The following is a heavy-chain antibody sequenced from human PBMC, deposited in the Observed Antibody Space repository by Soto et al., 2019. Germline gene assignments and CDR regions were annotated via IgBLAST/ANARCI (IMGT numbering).Heavy chain of an antibody. Sequence: SVKVSCKASGGTFSSYAISWVRQAPGQGLEWMGGIIPIFGTANYAQKFQGRVTITADESTSTAYMELSSLRSEDTAVYYCARAKNDYDFWSDPWGQGTLVTVSS. D-gene: IGHD3-3*01. CDR3: ARAKNDYDFWSDP. J-gene: IGHJ5*02. CDR1: GGTFSSYA. V-gene: IGHV1-69*13. CDR2: IIPIFGTA.